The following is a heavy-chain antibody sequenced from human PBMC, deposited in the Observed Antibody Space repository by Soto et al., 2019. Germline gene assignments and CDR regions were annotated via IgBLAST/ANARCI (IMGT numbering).Heavy chain of an antibody. Sequence: GASVKVSCKASGFTFSAYYIYWVRQAPGQGLEWIGWINPNSGGTNNAQKFQGRVTMTRDTSTSTVYMELSALIPDDTAVYYCAREISQDGVVTAIPYYYYGMDVWGQGTTVTGLL. J-gene: IGHJ6*02. CDR2: INPNSGGT. CDR3: AREISQDGVVTAIPYYYYGMDV. V-gene: IGHV1-2*02. D-gene: IGHD2-21*02. CDR1: GFTFSAYY.